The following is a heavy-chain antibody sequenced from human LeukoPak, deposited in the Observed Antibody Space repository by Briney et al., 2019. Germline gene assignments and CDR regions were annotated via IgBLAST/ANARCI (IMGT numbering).Heavy chain of an antibody. CDR1: GFTFSSYG. J-gene: IGHJ4*02. V-gene: IGHV3-33*06. CDR2: IWYDGSNK. D-gene: IGHD6-13*01. CDR3: AKDRSSWSEGHDY. Sequence: PGRSLRLSCAASGFTFSSYGMHWVRQAPGKGLEWVAVIWYDGSNKYYADSVKGRFTISRDNSKNTLYLQMNSLRAEDTAVYYCAKDRSSWSEGHDYWGQGTLVTVSS.